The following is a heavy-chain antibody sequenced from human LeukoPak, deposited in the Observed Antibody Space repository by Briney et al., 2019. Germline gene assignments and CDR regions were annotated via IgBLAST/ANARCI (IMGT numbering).Heavy chain of an antibody. Sequence: GGSLRLSCVTSGFTFSTCAMSWVRQAPGKGREWVSAITSTGTIYYADSVKGRFTISRDNSDNTLYLQMSGLRAEDTAVYHCAKGTGDTGYYFDNWGQGTLVTVSS. CDR3: AKGTGDTGYYFDN. CDR1: GFTFSTCA. CDR2: ITSTGTI. V-gene: IGHV3-23*01. J-gene: IGHJ4*02. D-gene: IGHD7-27*01.